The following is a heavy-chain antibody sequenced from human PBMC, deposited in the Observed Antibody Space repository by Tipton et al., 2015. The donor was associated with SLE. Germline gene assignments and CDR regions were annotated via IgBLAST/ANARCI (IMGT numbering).Heavy chain of an antibody. CDR2: IFSKGST. CDR1: GDSISSGSYY. J-gene: IGHJ2*01. Sequence: TLSLTCTVSGDSISSGSYYWTWIRQPAGKGLEWNGRIFSKGSTNSNLSLKSRVTISADTPKNQFSLKLSSVTAADTAVYYCARLTFDWYLDLWGRGTLVTVSS. CDR3: ARLTFDWYLDL. V-gene: IGHV4-61*02.